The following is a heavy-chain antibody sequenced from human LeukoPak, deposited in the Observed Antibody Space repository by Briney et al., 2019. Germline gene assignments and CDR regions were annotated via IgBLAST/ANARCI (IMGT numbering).Heavy chain of an antibody. J-gene: IGHJ4*02. Sequence: GGSLRLSCAASGFTFSSYGMSWVRQAPGKGLEWVSAISGSGGSTYYADSVKGRFTISRDNSKNTLYLQMNSLRAEDTAVYYCAKDPLLAYCGGDCYSDWGQGTLVTVSS. V-gene: IGHV3-23*01. CDR3: AKDPLLAYCGGDCYSD. CDR2: ISGSGGST. CDR1: GFTFSSYG. D-gene: IGHD2-21*02.